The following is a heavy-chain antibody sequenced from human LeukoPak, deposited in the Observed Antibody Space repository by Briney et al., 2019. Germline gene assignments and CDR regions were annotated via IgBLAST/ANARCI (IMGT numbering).Heavy chain of an antibody. CDR3: AREGHYYYDSSGSPEY. V-gene: IGHV4-30-4*01. Sequence: PSETLSLTCTVSGGSISSGDYYWSWIRQPPGKGLEWIGYIYYSGSTYYNPSLKSRVTISVDTSKNQFSLKLSSVTAADTAVYYCAREGHYYYDSSGSPEYWGQGTLVTVSS. J-gene: IGHJ4*02. CDR1: GGSISSGDYY. D-gene: IGHD3-22*01. CDR2: IYYSGST.